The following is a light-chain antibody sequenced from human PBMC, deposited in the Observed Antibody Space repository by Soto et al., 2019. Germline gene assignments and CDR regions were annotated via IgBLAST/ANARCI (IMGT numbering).Light chain of an antibody. J-gene: IGKJ3*01. CDR2: AAS. Sequence: DIQMTQSPSSVSASVGDRVSITCRASQGISNWLAWYQQKPGRAPKLLIYAASSLQSGVSSRFSGSGSGTDCTLTISSLQPEDVATYFCQQGNSFPFTFGPRTKVDI. CDR3: QQGNSFPFT. CDR1: QGISNW. V-gene: IGKV1D-12*01.